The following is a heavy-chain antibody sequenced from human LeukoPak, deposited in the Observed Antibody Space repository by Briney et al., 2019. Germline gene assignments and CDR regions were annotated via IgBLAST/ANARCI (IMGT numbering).Heavy chain of an antibody. CDR1: GFTLSNAW. CDR3: ARVAGLRYFDWLWDY. D-gene: IGHD3-9*01. Sequence: GGSLRLSCAASGFTLSNAWMNWVRQAPGKGLEWVSAISGSGGSTYYADSVKGRFTISRDNSKNTLYLQMNSLRAEDTAVYYCARVAGLRYFDWLWDYWGQGTLVTVSS. J-gene: IGHJ4*02. CDR2: ISGSGGST. V-gene: IGHV3-23*01.